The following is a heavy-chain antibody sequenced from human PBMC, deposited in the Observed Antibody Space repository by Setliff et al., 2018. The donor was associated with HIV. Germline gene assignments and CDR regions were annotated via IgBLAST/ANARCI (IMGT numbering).Heavy chain of an antibody. CDR2: INPSGGST. Sequence: ASVKVSCKASGYTFTSYYMHWVRQAPGQGLEWMGIINPSGGSTSYAQRFQGRVTMTTDTSTSTAYMELRSLRSDDTAVYYCARTFIGAERYFDYWGQGTLVTVSS. J-gene: IGHJ4*02. D-gene: IGHD3-16*02. CDR3: ARTFIGAERYFDY. CDR1: GYTFTSYY. V-gene: IGHV1-46*01.